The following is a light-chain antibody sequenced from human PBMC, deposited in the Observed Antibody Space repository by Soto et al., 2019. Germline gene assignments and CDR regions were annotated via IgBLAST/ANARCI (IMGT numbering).Light chain of an antibody. CDR3: QQGFSRPRT. V-gene: IGKV1-39*01. CDR1: QSIRSV. J-gene: IGKJ1*01. CDR2: ITS. Sequence: DIQMTKSPSSLSASVGARVTITCRASQSIRSVLNWNQQRPGKAPKLLIYITSNLESGVPSRFRGSGSGTDFTLTISNLQPEDFATYFCQQGFSRPRTFGLGTTVEVK.